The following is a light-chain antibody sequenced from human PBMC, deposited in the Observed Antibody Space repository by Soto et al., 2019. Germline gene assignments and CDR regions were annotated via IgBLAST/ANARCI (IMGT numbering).Light chain of an antibody. Sequence: EVVLTQSPGTLSLSPGERATLSCRPSQSISGTYLTWYQQIPGQAPRRLIFDASSRASDTPDRFSGSGSGTDFTLTISRLEPEDFAVYYCQHYDTSSYTFGQGTKVEIK. CDR3: QHYDTSSYT. V-gene: IGKV3-20*01. CDR2: DAS. J-gene: IGKJ2*01. CDR1: QSISGTY.